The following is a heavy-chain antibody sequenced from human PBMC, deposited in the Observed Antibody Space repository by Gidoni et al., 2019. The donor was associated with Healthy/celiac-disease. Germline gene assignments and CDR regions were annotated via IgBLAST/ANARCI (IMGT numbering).Heavy chain of an antibody. CDR3: VKDQADYYYGMDV. V-gene: IGHV3-64D*08. CDR1: GFTFSSYA. D-gene: IGHD6-25*01. J-gene: IGHJ6*02. Sequence: EVQLVESGGGLVQPGGSLRLSCSSSGFTFSSYAMHWVRQAPGKGLEYVSAISSNGGSTYDADSVKGRFTISRDNSKNTLYLQMSSLRAEDTAVYYCVKDQADYYYGMDVWGQGTTVTVSS. CDR2: ISSNGGST.